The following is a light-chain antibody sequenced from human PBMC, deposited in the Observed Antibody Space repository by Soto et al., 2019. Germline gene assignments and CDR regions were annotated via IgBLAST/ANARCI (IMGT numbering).Light chain of an antibody. Sequence: DVEVPQSPSSLSASVGDRVTITCRTSQIIVTYLSWYQQRPGKAPSLLIYGASTLQSGVPSRFSGSGSGTDFSLTINSLQPEDSATYYCQQTYSTPITFGRGTRLEIK. J-gene: IGKJ5*01. V-gene: IGKV1-39*01. CDR2: GAS. CDR3: QQTYSTPIT. CDR1: QIIVTY.